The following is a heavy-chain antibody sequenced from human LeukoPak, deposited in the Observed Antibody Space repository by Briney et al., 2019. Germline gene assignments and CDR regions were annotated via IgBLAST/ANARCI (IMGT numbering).Heavy chain of an antibody. Sequence: PSETLSLTCTVSGGSINSYYWSWIRQPAGKGLEWIGRIYSSGGTNYNPSLKSRVTMSVDTSKNQFSLKMTSVTAADTAVYYCARGSVNNGFDIWGQGTMVTVSS. CDR2: IYSSGGT. CDR3: ARGSVNNGFDI. V-gene: IGHV4-4*07. CDR1: GGSINSYY. J-gene: IGHJ3*02.